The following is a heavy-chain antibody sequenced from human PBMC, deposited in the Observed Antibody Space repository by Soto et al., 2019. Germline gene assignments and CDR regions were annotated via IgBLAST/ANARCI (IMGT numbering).Heavy chain of an antibody. CDR2: IIPILGIA. J-gene: IGHJ4*02. V-gene: IGHV1-69*02. D-gene: IGHD3-3*01. CDR3: ARTIFGVVTDFDY. Sequence: SVKVSCKASGGTFSSYTISWVRQAPGQGLEWMGRIIPILGIANYAQKFQGRVTITADKSTSTAYMELSSLRSDDTAVYYCARTIFGVVTDFDYWGQGTLVTVSS. CDR1: GGTFSSYT.